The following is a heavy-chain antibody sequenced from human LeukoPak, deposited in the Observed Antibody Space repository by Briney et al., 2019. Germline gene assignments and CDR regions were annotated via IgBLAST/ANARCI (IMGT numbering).Heavy chain of an antibody. Sequence: GSSVKVSCKASGGTFSSHAISWVRQAPGQGLEWMGGIIPIFGTANYAQKFQGRVTITTDESTSTAYMELSSLRAEDTAVYYCARIPSYDSSGYTNDAFDIWGQGTMVTVSS. V-gene: IGHV1-69*05. CDR3: ARIPSYDSSGYTNDAFDI. CDR2: IIPIFGTA. D-gene: IGHD3-22*01. J-gene: IGHJ3*02. CDR1: GGTFSSHA.